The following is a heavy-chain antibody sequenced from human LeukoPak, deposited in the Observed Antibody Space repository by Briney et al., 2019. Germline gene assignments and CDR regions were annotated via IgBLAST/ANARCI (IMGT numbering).Heavy chain of an antibody. CDR1: GFTFDDYG. J-gene: IGHJ4*02. Sequence: PGGSLRLSCAASGFTFDDYGMSWVRQAPGKGLERVSGINWNGGSTGYADSVKGRFIISRDNANNSLYLQMNSLRAEDTALYYCARERYYDSSGYYGEDYWGQGTLVTVSS. V-gene: IGHV3-20*04. CDR2: INWNGGST. D-gene: IGHD3-22*01. CDR3: ARERYYDSSGYYGEDY.